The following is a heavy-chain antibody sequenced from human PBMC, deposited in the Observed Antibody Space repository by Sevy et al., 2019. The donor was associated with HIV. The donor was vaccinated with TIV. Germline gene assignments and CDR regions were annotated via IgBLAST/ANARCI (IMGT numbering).Heavy chain of an antibody. V-gene: IGHV4-39*01. CDR2: IYYSGST. CDR3: ATRGDYYGSGSYYPEYYFGY. J-gene: IGHJ4*02. Sequence: SETLSLTCTVSGGSISSSSYYWGWIRQPPGKGLEWIGSIYYSGSTYYNPSLKSRVTISVDTSKNQFSLKLSSVTAADTAVYYCATRGDYYGSGSYYPEYYFGYWGQGTLVTGLL. CDR1: GGSISSSSYY. D-gene: IGHD3-10*01.